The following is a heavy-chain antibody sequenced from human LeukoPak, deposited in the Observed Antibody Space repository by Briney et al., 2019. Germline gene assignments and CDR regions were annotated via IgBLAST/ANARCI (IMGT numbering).Heavy chain of an antibody. CDR2: IIPILGIA. Sequence: ASVKVSCKASGGTFSSYTISWVRQAPGQGLEWMGRIIPILGIANYAQKFQGRVTITADKSTSTAYMELSSLRSEDTAVYYCPAEGDIVVVPAAISRYNWFDPWGQGTLVTVSS. D-gene: IGHD2-2*02. V-gene: IGHV1-69*02. J-gene: IGHJ5*02. CDR3: PAEGDIVVVPAAISRYNWFDP. CDR1: GGTFSSYT.